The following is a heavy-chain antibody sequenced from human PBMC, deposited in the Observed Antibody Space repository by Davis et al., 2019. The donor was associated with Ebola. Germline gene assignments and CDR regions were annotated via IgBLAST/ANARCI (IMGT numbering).Heavy chain of an antibody. Sequence: MPSETLSLTCTVPGGSISSYYWSWIRQPPGKGLEWIGYIYYSGSTNYNPSLKSRVTISVDTSKNQFSLKLSSVTAADTAVYYCARDYGGDYFDYWGQGTLVTVSS. V-gene: IGHV4-59*12. D-gene: IGHD4-23*01. CDR2: IYYSGST. J-gene: IGHJ4*02. CDR1: GGSISSYY. CDR3: ARDYGGDYFDY.